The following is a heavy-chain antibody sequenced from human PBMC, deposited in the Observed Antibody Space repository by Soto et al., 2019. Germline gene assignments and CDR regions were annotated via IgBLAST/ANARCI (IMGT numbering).Heavy chain of an antibody. D-gene: IGHD5-12*01. CDR1: GFTFSSYA. Sequence: GGSLRLSCAASGFTFSSYAMHWVRQAPGKGLEWVAVISYDGSNKYYADSVKGRFTISRDNAKNSLYLQMNSLRAEDSAVYYCARGLPGYQFDFWGQGTLVTVSS. CDR3: ARGLPGYQFDF. CDR2: ISYDGSNK. J-gene: IGHJ4*02. V-gene: IGHV3-30-3*01.